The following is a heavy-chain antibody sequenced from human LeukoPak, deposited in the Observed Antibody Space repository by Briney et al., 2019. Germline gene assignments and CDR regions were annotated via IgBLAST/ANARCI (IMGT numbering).Heavy chain of an antibody. Sequence: PGGSLRLSCAATDFTVSNRYMSWARQAPGKGLEWVSVIASAGVTHYADPVKGRFTVSRDNSKNTLYLQMTSLRGEDTAVYYCARDRWCDPWGQGTLVTVSS. CDR2: IASAGVT. V-gene: IGHV3-53*05. J-gene: IGHJ5*02. CDR3: ARDRWCDP. CDR1: DFTVSNRY.